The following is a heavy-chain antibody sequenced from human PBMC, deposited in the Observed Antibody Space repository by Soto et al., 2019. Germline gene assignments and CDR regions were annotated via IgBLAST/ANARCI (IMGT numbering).Heavy chain of an antibody. J-gene: IGHJ6*02. Sequence: GGSLRLSCAASGFTFSSYGMHWVRQAPGKGLEWVAVIWYDGSNKYYADSVKGRFTISRDNSKNTLYLQMNSLRAEDTAVYYCARGVSYSSSPDYYYYYGMDGWGQGTTVTVAS. CDR3: ARGVSYSSSPDYYYYYGMDG. CDR1: GFTFSSYG. V-gene: IGHV3-33*01. D-gene: IGHD6-6*01. CDR2: IWYDGSNK.